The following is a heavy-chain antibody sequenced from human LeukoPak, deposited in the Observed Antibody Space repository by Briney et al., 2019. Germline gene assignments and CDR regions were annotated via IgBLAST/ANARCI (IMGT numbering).Heavy chain of an antibody. V-gene: IGHV3-53*01. D-gene: IGHD3-22*01. CDR2: IYSGGST. CDR1: YFTFTDTW. J-gene: IGHJ3*02. CDR3: AARKYYYDSSGYYYGGSAFDI. Sequence: GGSLGLSCAASYFTFTDTWMNWVRQAPGKGLEWVSVIYSGGSTYYADSVKGRFTISRDNSKNTLYLQMNSLRAEDTAVYYCAARKYYYDSSGYYYGGSAFDIWGQGTMVTVSS.